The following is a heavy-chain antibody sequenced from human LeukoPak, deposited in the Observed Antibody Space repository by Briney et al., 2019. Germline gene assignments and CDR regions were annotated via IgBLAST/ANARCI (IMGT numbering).Heavy chain of an antibody. CDR2: IYTGGST. J-gene: IGHJ4*02. CDR1: GFTVSNNY. CDR3: ARRAGALYYYDTSGPFDH. Sequence: AGGSLRLSCAASGFTVSNNYMSWVRQAPGKGREGVSVIYTGGSTYYADSVKGRFIISRDNSKNTLYFQMNSLGADDTAVYFCARRAGALYYYDTSGPFDHSGRGTLVTVSS. D-gene: IGHD3-22*01. V-gene: IGHV3-53*01.